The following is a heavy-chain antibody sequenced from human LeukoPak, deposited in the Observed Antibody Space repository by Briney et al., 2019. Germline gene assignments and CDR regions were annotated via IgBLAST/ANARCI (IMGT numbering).Heavy chain of an antibody. Sequence: GGSLRLSCAASGFIFSSYSMNWVRQAPGKGLEWISFISSVSSTIFYADSVKGRFNISRDNVKNSLYLQMNGLRAEDTAVYYCARDPSGWHDWFDPWGQGTLVTVSS. J-gene: IGHJ5*02. V-gene: IGHV3-48*01. CDR2: ISSVSSTI. CDR1: GFIFSSYS. CDR3: ARDPSGWHDWFDP. D-gene: IGHD6-19*01.